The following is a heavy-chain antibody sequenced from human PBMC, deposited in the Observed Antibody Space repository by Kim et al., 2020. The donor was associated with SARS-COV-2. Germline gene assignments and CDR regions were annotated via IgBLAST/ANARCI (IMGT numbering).Heavy chain of an antibody. CDR1: GLIFEKYW. CDR3: ATRVSSGWYGDLDS. J-gene: IGHJ1*01. Sequence: GGSLRLSCAASGLIFEKYWLSWVRQAPGKGLQWLGNINQVGSEMIYAASVKGRIAISRDNDKKSVYLEMNSVRLEDTAVYYCATRVSSGWYGDLDSWGQGTLVSVFS. D-gene: IGHD6-19*01. CDR2: INQVGSEM. V-gene: IGHV3-7*03.